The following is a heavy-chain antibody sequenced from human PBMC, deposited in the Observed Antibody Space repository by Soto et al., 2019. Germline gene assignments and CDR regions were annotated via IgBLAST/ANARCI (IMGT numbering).Heavy chain of an antibody. CDR1: GFSFSSYA. D-gene: IGHD3-10*01. CDR3: AKTRGNNFGSGSHFDY. V-gene: IGHV3-23*01. Sequence: EVQLLESGGGLVQPGGSLRLSCVGSGFSFSSYALSWVRQAPGKGLEWVSAISGTGDSTYYADSVKGRFTISRDNSKNTLYLHMNGLRAEDTAVYYCAKTRGNNFGSGSHFDYWGQGTLVTASS. CDR2: ISGTGDST. J-gene: IGHJ4*02.